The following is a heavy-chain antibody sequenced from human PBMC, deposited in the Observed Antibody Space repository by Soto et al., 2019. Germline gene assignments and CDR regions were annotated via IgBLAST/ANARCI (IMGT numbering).Heavy chain of an antibody. V-gene: IGHV1-18*01. CDR1: GYTFSSYF. Sequence: QVQLVQSGAEVKKPGASVKVSCKASGYTFSSYFISWVRQAPGQGLEWMGWISAYNGNTNYAQNLQGTVTMTTDTATNTAYMELRILRSDDTAVYYCARDLPPVDSWVQGTLVTVSS. CDR2: ISAYNGNT. CDR3: ARDLPPVDS. J-gene: IGHJ4*02.